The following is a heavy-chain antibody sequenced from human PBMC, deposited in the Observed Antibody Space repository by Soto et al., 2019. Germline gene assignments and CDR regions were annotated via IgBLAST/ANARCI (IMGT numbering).Heavy chain of an antibody. CDR1: GFTFSSYG. J-gene: IGHJ4*02. CDR2: ISYDGSNK. CDR3: AKGPFDIAARPDFDY. Sequence: GGSLRLSCAASGFTFSSYGMHWVRQAPGKGLEWVAVISYDGSNKYYADSVKGRFTISRDNSKNTLYLQMNSLRAEDTAVYYCAKGPFDIAARPDFDYWGQGTLVTVS. D-gene: IGHD6-6*01. V-gene: IGHV3-30*18.